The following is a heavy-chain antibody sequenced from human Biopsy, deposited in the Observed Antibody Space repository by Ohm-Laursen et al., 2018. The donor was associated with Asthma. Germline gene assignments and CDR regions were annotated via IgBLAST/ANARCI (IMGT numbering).Heavy chain of an antibody. V-gene: IGHV3-30*03. Sequence: SLRLSCAASGFAFRSYAMNWVRQVPGKGLEWVAVISYDGSITHYADSVKGRFTISRDNSKNTVYLDISSLRIEDTAVFYCGIVVAANPFQGDCWGQGTLVTVSS. CDR3: GIVVAANPFQGDC. CDR2: ISYDGSIT. CDR1: GFAFRSYA. D-gene: IGHD2-15*01. J-gene: IGHJ4*02.